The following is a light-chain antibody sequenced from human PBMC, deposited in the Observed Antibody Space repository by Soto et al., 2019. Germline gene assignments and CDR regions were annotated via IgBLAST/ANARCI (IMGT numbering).Light chain of an antibody. Sequence: QSVLTQPPSASGSPGQSVTISCTGTKSDIGVYDFVSWYQHHPGKAPRLIIYEVVQRPSGVPDRFSDSKSGNTASLTVSGLQAADEADYFCKSYAGSNTYVFGSGTQLTVL. CDR1: KSDIGVYDF. J-gene: IGLJ7*01. V-gene: IGLV2-8*01. CDR3: KSYAGSNTYV. CDR2: EVV.